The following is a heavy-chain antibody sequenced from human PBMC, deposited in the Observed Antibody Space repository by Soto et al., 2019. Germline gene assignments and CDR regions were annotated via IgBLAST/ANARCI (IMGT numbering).Heavy chain of an antibody. CDR2: IYYSGST. CDR1: GGSISSYY. J-gene: IGHJ4*02. Sequence: PSETLSLTCTVSGGSISSYYWSWIRQPPGKGLEWIGYIYYSGSTNYNPSLKSRVTISVDKSKNQFSLKLSSVTAADTAVYYCARVYSGSYSDSWGRGTLVTVSS. D-gene: IGHD1-26*01. CDR3: ARVYSGSYSDS. V-gene: IGHV4-59*12.